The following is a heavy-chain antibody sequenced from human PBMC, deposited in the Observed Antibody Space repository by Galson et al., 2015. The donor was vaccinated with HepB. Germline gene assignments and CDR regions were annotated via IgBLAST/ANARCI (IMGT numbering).Heavy chain of an antibody. Sequence: SVKVSCKASGGTFSSYAISWVRQAPGQGLEWMGGIIPIFGTANYAQKFQGRVTFTADESTSTAYMELSSLRSEDTAVYYCADAKGGKDALDIWGQATMVTVFS. V-gene: IGHV1-69*13. CDR3: ADAKGGKDALDI. J-gene: IGHJ3*02. CDR1: GGTFSSYA. CDR2: IIPIFGTA. D-gene: IGHD1-1*01.